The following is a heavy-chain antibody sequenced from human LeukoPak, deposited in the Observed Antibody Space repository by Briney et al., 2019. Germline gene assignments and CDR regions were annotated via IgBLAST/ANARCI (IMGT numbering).Heavy chain of an antibody. CDR3: ARQNRYGDYWDYYYYMDV. J-gene: IGHJ6*03. CDR1: GFTFSSYA. CDR2: ISSSSSTI. D-gene: IGHD4-17*01. Sequence: GGSLRLSCAASGFTFSSYAMSWVRQAPGKGLEWVSYISSSSSTIYYADSVKGRFTISRDNAKNSLYLQMNSLRAEDTAVYYCARQNRYGDYWDYYYYMDVWGKGTTVTVSS. V-gene: IGHV3-48*01.